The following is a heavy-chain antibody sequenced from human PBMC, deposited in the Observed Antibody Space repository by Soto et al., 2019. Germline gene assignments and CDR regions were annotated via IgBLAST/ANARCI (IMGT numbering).Heavy chain of an antibody. J-gene: IGHJ6*02. Sequence: ASVKVSCKASGGTFSSYAISWVRQAPGQGLEWMGGIIPIFGTANYAQKFQGRVTITADESTSTAYMELSSLRSEDTAVYYCARGPEAEGPAMWYYYYGMDVWGQGTTVTVSS. V-gene: IGHV1-69*13. CDR3: ARGPEAEGPAMWYYYYGMDV. CDR1: GGTFSSYA. D-gene: IGHD2-21*01. CDR2: IIPIFGTA.